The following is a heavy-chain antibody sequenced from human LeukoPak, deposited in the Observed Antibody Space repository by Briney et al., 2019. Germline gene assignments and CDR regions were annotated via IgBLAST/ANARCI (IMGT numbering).Heavy chain of an antibody. V-gene: IGHV1-2*02. CDR2: INPNSGGT. CDR1: GYTFTGYY. D-gene: IGHD3-16*02. Sequence: ALVKVSCKASGYTFTGYYMHWVRQAPGQGLEWMGWINPNSGGTNYAQKFQGRVTMTRDTSISTAYMELSRLRSDDTAVYYCARDRDYVWGSYRPYGNWFDPWGQGTLVTVSS. CDR3: ARDRDYVWGSYRPYGNWFDP. J-gene: IGHJ5*02.